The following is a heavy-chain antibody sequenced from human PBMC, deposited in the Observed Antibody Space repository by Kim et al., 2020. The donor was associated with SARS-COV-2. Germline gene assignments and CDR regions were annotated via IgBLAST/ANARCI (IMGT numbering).Heavy chain of an antibody. V-gene: IGHV3-23*01. CDR2: GNT. CDR3: TNDWNFDF. Sequence: GNTYYPGSVKGRFTISRDNSKNTLYLQMNSLIAEDTAVYYCTNDWNFDFWGQGTVVTVSS. J-gene: IGHJ4*02. D-gene: IGHD1-1*01.